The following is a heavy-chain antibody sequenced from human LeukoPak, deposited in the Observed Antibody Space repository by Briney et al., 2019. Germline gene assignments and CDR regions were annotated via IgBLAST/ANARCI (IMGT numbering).Heavy chain of an antibody. J-gene: IGHJ4*02. Sequence: ASVKVSCKASGYTFTNYAIHWVRQAPGQRLEWMGWINTGNGNTKYSQNFQGRVTVTRDTSASTAYMELSSLRSEDTAMYYCARAVEYQLPVDYWGQGTLVIVSS. CDR1: GYTFTNYA. CDR3: ARAVEYQLPVDY. CDR2: INTGNGNT. D-gene: IGHD2-2*01. V-gene: IGHV1-3*04.